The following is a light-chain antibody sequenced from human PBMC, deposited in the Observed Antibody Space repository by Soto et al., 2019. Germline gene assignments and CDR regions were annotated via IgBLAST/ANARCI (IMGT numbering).Light chain of an antibody. V-gene: IGKV3-15*01. J-gene: IGKJ1*01. Sequence: EIVLTQSPGTLSVSPGERATLSCRASQSVSSKLAWYQQKPGQAPRLLFYGASTGATSIPARFSGSVSKTDFTLSISSLQSEDFAVYYCQQYNNWPGTFGQGTKVEIK. CDR3: QQYNNWPGT. CDR2: GAS. CDR1: QSVSSK.